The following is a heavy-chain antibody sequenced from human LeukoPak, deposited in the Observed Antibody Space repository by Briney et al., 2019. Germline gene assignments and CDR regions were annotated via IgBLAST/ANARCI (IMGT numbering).Heavy chain of an antibody. V-gene: IGHV3-21*01. CDR1: GFTFSSYS. CDR2: ISSSSSYI. Sequence: GGSLRLSCAASGFTFSSYSMNWVRQAPGKGLEWVSSISSSSSYIYYADSVKGRFTISRDNAKNSLYLQTNSLRAEDTAVYYCARWGSSGSFDPWGQGTLVTVSS. CDR3: ARWGSSGSFDP. J-gene: IGHJ5*02. D-gene: IGHD3-22*01.